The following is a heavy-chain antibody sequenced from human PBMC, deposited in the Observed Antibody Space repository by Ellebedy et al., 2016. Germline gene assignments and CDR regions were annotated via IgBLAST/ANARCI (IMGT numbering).Heavy chain of an antibody. D-gene: IGHD6-19*01. CDR1: GFTFSSYG. V-gene: IGHV3-33*08. CDR2: IWHDGSKK. J-gene: IGHJ4*02. CDR3: ARVKAYSSGWPFDY. Sequence: GESLKISCTASGFTFSSYGMHWVRQAPGKGLEWVAVIWHDGSKKFYTDSVKGRFTISRDNAKNSLYLQMNSLRAEDTAVYYCARVKAYSSGWPFDYWGQGTLVTVSS.